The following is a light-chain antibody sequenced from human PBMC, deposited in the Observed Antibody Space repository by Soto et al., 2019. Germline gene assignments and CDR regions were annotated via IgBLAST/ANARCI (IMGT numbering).Light chain of an antibody. J-gene: IGKJ4*01. CDR2: KTS. CDR3: QQYKSFSLT. Sequence: DIQMTQSPSTLSASVGDRVTITCRASQSISYWLAWYQQKPGKAPKLLIYKTSNLDSGVPSRFSGSGSGTEFSLTISSLQPDDFATYYCQQYKSFSLTFGGGTRVEVK. CDR1: QSISYW. V-gene: IGKV1-5*03.